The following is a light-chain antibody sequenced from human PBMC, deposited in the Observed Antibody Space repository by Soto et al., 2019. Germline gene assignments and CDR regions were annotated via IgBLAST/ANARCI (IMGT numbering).Light chain of an antibody. CDR1: RSVTSNY. Sequence: EIVLTQSPGTLSLSPGERATLSCRASRSVTSNYLAWYQQKPGQAPRILIFAASSSATGIPDKFSGSGSGTDFTLTISRLEPDDFAVYYCQHYGSSSWTFGQGTAVEIK. CDR2: AAS. V-gene: IGKV3-20*01. J-gene: IGKJ1*01. CDR3: QHYGSSSWT.